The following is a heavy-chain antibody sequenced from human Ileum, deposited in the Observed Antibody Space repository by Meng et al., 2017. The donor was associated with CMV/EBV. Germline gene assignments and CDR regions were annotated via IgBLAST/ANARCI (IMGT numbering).Heavy chain of an antibody. CDR3: ASVLREFYDHWTGTDYGMDV. J-gene: IGHJ6*02. V-gene: IGHV3-11*01. CDR2: ISSGSSTI. Sequence: GESLKISCAASGFTFSDNYMSWIRQAPGKGLEWVSYISSGSSTIYYADSVKGRFTISRDNANNSLYLQMNSLRGEDTAVYYCASVLREFYDHWTGTDYGMDVWGQGTTVTVSS. CDR1: GFTFSDNY. D-gene: IGHD3-3*01.